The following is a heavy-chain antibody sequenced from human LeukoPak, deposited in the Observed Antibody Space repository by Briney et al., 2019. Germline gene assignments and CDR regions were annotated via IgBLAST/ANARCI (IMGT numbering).Heavy chain of an antibody. Sequence: GRSLRLSCAASGFTFSSYAMHWVRQAPDKGLEWVAVISYDGSNKYYADSVKGRFTISRDNSKNTLYLQMNSLRAEDTAVYYCARDRRSRGQWLVRYFDYWGQGTLVTVSS. CDR3: ARDRRSRGQWLVRYFDY. D-gene: IGHD6-19*01. J-gene: IGHJ4*02. CDR2: ISYDGSNK. V-gene: IGHV3-30*04. CDR1: GFTFSSYA.